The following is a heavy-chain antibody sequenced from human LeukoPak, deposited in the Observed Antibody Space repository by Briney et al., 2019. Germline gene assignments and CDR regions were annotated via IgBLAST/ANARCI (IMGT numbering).Heavy chain of an antibody. D-gene: IGHD5-12*01. Sequence: GASVKVSCKASGGTFSSYAISWVRQAPGQGLEWMGGIIPIFGTANYAQKFQGRVTITADESTSTVYMELSSLRSEDTAVYYCAGDGYSGYDYNWFDPWGQGTLVTVSS. V-gene: IGHV1-69*01. CDR3: AGDGYSGYDYNWFDP. CDR1: GGTFSSYA. J-gene: IGHJ5*02. CDR2: IIPIFGTA.